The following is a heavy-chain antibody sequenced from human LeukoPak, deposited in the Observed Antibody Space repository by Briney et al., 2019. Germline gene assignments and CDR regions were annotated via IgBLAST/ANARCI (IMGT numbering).Heavy chain of an antibody. CDR2: ISSNGGST. CDR3: AKSDATYYYDSSGFDY. J-gene: IGHJ4*02. V-gene: IGHV3-64*04. Sequence: GGSLRLSCSASGFTFSSYAMHWVRQAPGKGLEYVSAISSNGGSTYYADSVKGRFTISRDNSKNTLYLQMNSLRAEDTAVYYCAKSDATYYYDSSGFDYWGQGTLVTVSS. D-gene: IGHD3-22*01. CDR1: GFTFSSYA.